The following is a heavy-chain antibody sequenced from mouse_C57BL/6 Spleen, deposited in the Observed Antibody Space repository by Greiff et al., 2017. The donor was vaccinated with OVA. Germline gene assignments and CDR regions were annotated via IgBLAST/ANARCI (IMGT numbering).Heavy chain of an antibody. CDR1: GYTFTSYW. D-gene: IGHD2-4*01. Sequence: QVQLKQSGAELVKPGASVKLSCKASGYTFTSYWMQWVKQRPGQGLEWIGEIDPSDSYTKYNQKFKGQPTLTVDTSSSPAYMPLSSLTSEDSAVYYCARRDYARDPWFAYWGQGTLVTVSA. CDR3: ARRDYARDPWFAY. CDR2: IDPSDSYT. V-gene: IGHV1-50*01. J-gene: IGHJ3*01.